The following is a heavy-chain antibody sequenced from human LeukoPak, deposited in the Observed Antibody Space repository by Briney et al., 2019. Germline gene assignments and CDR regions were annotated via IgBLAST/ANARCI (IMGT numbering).Heavy chain of an antibody. CDR2: IYYSGST. CDR1: GGSIRSYY. D-gene: IGHD3-22*01. Sequence: SETLSLTCTVSGGSIRSYYWTWIRQPPGKGLEWIGYIYYSGSTNYNPSLKSRVTISVDTSTNQFSLKLNSVTAADTAVYYCATTYGSRGYGYWGQGTLVTVSS. J-gene: IGHJ4*02. CDR3: ATTYGSRGYGY. V-gene: IGHV4-59*08.